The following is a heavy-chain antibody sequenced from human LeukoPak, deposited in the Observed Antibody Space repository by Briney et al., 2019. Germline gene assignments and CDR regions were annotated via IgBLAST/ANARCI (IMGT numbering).Heavy chain of an antibody. Sequence: GASVKVSCKASGYTFTGYYMHWVRQAPGQGLEWMGRINPNSGGTNYAQKFQGRVTMTRDTSISTAYMELSRLRSDDTAVYYCARDEHKVSYYYDSSGYYYSYWGQGTLVTVSS. CDR3: ARDEHKVSYYYDSSGYYYSY. J-gene: IGHJ4*02. CDR2: INPNSGGT. V-gene: IGHV1-2*06. CDR1: GYTFTGYY. D-gene: IGHD3-22*01.